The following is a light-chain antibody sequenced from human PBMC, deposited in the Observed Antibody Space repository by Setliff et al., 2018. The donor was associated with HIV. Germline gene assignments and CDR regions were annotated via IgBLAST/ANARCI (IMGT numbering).Light chain of an antibody. V-gene: IGKV1-5*03. J-gene: IGKJ1*01. CDR2: KAS. CDR1: QSLNGR. CDR3: QEYKSFPWT. Sequence: DIQMTQSPSSLSTSVGDRVTITCRASQSLNGRVAWYQQRPGKAPRLLIYKASTLQSGVPSRFSGSESGTEFTLTINNLQPEDFATYYCQEYKSFPWTFGQGTKVDIK.